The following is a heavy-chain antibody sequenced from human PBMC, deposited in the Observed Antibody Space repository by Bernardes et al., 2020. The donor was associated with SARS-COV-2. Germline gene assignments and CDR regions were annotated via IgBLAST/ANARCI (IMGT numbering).Heavy chain of an antibody. CDR3: AREEEDSSGYYGQVNWFDP. Sequence: ASVKVSCKASGYTFTSYYMHWVRQAPGQGLEWMGIINPSGGSTSYAQKFQGRVTMTRDTSTSTVYMELSSLRSEDTAVYYCAREEEDSSGYYGQVNWFDPWGQGTLVTVSS. V-gene: IGHV1-46*01. CDR2: INPSGGST. J-gene: IGHJ5*02. D-gene: IGHD3-22*01. CDR1: GYTFTSYY.